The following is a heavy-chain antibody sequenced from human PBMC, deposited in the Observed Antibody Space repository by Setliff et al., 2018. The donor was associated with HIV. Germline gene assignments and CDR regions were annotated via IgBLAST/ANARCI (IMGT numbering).Heavy chain of an antibody. J-gene: IGHJ4*02. CDR3: ASASGYCRSGVCYIGVHKTPDKYYCDS. Sequence: ASVKVSCKASGDTFSNSAIYWVRQAPGQGLEWMGGIIPLYGTSNYAQRFHGRVAITADELMTTAYMELTSLRSEDTAVYFCASASGYCRSGVCYIGVHKTPDKYYCDSWGQGTLVTVSS. CDR2: IIPLYGTS. V-gene: IGHV1-69*13. D-gene: IGHD2-8*01. CDR1: GDTFSNSA.